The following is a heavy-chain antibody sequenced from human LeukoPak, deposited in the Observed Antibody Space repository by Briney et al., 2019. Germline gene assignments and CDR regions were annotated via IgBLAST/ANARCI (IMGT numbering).Heavy chain of an antibody. CDR3: ARGFGITF. V-gene: IGHV3-7*03. Sequence: GGSLRLSCAASGFSFSSHWMRWVRQAPGKGLEWVANIKQDGSEKHYVDSVKGRFTVSRDNAKNSLYLQMNSLRADDTAVYYCARGFGITFWGQGTLVTVSS. CDR2: IKQDGSEK. D-gene: IGHD3-16*01. J-gene: IGHJ4*02. CDR1: GFSFSSHW.